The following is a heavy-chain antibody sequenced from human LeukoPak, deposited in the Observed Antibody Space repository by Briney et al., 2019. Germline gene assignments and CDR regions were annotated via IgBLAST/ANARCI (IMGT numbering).Heavy chain of an antibody. J-gene: IGHJ4*02. CDR2: FDPEDGET. CDR3: ARGIAAAGIDY. V-gene: IGHV1-24*01. D-gene: IGHD6-13*01. CDR1: GYTLTELS. Sequence: AASVKVSCKVSGYTLTELSMHWVRQAPGKGLEWMGGFDPEDGETVYAQKFQGRVTMTEDTSTDTAYMDLRSLRSDDTALYYCARGIAAAGIDYWGQGTLVTVSS.